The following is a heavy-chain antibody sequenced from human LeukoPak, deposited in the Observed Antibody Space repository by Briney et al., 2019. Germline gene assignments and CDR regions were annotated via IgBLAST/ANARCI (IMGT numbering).Heavy chain of an antibody. V-gene: IGHV4-59*08. CDR2: IYYSGST. CDR3: ARHPHPDYYDSSRRYIDL. Sequence: SETLSLTCTVSGGSISNYYWSWIRQPPGKGLEWIGYIYYSGSTSYNPSLKSRVSISVDTSKNQFSLKLSSVTAADMAVYYCARHPHPDYYDSSRRYIDLWGRGTLVIVSS. D-gene: IGHD3-22*01. CDR1: GGSISNYY. J-gene: IGHJ2*01.